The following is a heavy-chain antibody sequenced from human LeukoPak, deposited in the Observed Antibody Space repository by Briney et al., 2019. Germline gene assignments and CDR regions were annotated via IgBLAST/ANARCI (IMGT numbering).Heavy chain of an antibody. J-gene: IGHJ4*02. Sequence: ASVKVSCKASGYTFTSYAMNWVRQAPGQGLEWMGWINTNTGNPTYAQGFTGRFVFSLDTSVSTAYLQISSLKAEDTAVYYCARDRPAYSSGWYVESDYWGQGTLVTVSS. D-gene: IGHD6-19*01. CDR3: ARDRPAYSSGWYVESDY. V-gene: IGHV7-4-1*02. CDR1: GYTFTSYA. CDR2: INTNTGNP.